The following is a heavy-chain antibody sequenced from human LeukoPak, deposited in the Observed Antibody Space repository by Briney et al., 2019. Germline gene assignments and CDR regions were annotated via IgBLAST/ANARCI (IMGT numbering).Heavy chain of an antibody. CDR3: ARSNQADDY. V-gene: IGHV3-74*01. D-gene: IGHD1-14*01. CDR2: INPGGSSI. Sequence: GGSLRLSCAASGFTFSSYWMPWVRHVPGKGLVWVARINPGGSSITYADSVKGRFTISRDNAKNTLYLQMDSLRAEDTGVYYGARSNQADDYWGQGIMVTASS. J-gene: IGHJ4*02. CDR1: GFTFSSYW.